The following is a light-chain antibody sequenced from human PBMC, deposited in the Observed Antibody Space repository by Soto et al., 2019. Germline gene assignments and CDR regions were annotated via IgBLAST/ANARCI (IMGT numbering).Light chain of an antibody. Sequence: EVVLTQSPGTLSLSRGERATLSCRASESVSSNLAWYQQKPGQAPRLLIYGASTRATGIPARFSGSGSGTEFTLTITSLQSEDFAVYYCQHQGTFGQGTKVDIK. J-gene: IGKJ1*01. V-gene: IGKV3-15*01. CDR3: QHQGT. CDR1: ESVSSN. CDR2: GAS.